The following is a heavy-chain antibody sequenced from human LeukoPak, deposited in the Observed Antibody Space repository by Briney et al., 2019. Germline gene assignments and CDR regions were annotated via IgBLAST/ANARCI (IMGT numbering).Heavy chain of an antibody. CDR2: ISSSGSTI. CDR1: GFTFSSYE. CDR3: AIIAVAANFDY. Sequence: PGGSLRLSCAASGFTFSSYEMNWVRQAPGKGLEWVSYISSSGSTIYYAGSVKGRFTISRDNAKNSLYLQMNSLRAEDTAVYYCAIIAVAANFDYWGQGTLVTVSS. J-gene: IGHJ4*02. V-gene: IGHV3-48*03. D-gene: IGHD6-19*01.